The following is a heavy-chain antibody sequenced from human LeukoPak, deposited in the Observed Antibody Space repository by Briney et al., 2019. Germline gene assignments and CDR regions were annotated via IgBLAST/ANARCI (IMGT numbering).Heavy chain of an antibody. Sequence: GSLRLSCAASGFTFSSYAMSWVRQPPGKGLEWIGSIYYSGSTYYNPSLKSRVTISVDTSKNQFSLKLSSVTAADTAVYYCERQQWLASYYYYMDVWGKGTTVTVSS. CDR1: GFTFSSYA. J-gene: IGHJ6*03. CDR2: IYYSGST. D-gene: IGHD6-19*01. V-gene: IGHV4-39*01. CDR3: ERQQWLASYYYYMDV.